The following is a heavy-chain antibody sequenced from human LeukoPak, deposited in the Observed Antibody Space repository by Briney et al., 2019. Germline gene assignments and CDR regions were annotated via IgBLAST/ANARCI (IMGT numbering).Heavy chain of an antibody. CDR1: GGSISSGGYY. CDR2: IYHSGST. Sequence: PSQTLSLTCTVSGGSISSGGYYWSWIRQPPGKGLEWIGYIYHSGSTYYNPSLKSRVTISVDRSKNQFSLKLSSVTAADTAVYYCARDPQDSSGYRFDYWGQGTPVTVSS. V-gene: IGHV4-30-2*01. J-gene: IGHJ4*02. CDR3: ARDPQDSSGYRFDY. D-gene: IGHD3-22*01.